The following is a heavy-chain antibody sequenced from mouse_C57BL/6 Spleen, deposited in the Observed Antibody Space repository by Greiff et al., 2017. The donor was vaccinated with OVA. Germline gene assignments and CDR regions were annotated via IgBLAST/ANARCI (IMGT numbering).Heavy chain of an antibody. D-gene: IGHD2-4*01. Sequence: QVQLQQSGTELVKPGASVKLSCKASGNTFTSYWLHWVKQRPGQGLEWIGNINPSNGGTNYNEKFKSKATLTVDKSSSTAYMQLSSLTSEDSAVYYCARGYDYDRWFAYWGQGTLVTVSA. CDR2: INPSNGGT. CDR1: GNTFTSYW. J-gene: IGHJ3*01. V-gene: IGHV1-53*01. CDR3: ARGYDYDRWFAY.